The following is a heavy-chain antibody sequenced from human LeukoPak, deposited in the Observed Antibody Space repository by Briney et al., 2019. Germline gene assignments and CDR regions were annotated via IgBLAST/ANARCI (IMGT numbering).Heavy chain of an antibody. CDR3: ARQAGGNSGPFDY. V-gene: IGHV4-59*08. J-gene: IGHJ4*02. Sequence: SETLSLTCTVSGGSISSINSNYCSWIRQPPGKGLEWIGYIYNSGSTNYNPSLKSRVTISVDTSKNQFSLKLSSVTAADTAVYYCARQAGGNSGPFDYWGQGTVVTVSS. CDR1: GGSISSINSNY. D-gene: IGHD4-23*01. CDR2: IYNSGST.